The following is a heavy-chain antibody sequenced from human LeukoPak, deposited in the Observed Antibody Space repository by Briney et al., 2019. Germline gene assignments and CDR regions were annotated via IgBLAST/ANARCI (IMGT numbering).Heavy chain of an antibody. V-gene: IGHV1-18*01. D-gene: IGHD6-13*01. CDR2: ISAYNGNT. CDR3: ARVNRGGYSSLTSRVGSYYYYYYMDV. J-gene: IGHJ6*03. CDR1: GCTFTSYG. Sequence: ASVKVSCKASGCTFTSYGISWVRQAPGQGLEWMGWISAYNGNTNYAQKLQGRVTMTTDTSTSTAYMELRSLRSDDTAVYYCARVNRGGYSSLTSRVGSYYYYYYMDVWGKGTTVTISS.